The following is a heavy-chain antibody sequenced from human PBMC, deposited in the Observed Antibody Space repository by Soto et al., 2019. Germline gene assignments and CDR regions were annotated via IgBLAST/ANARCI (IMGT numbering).Heavy chain of an antibody. CDR1: GYTFTHYY. Sequence: QVQLVQSGAEVKKPGASVKVSCSASGYTFTHYYIHWVRQAPGQGLECLGISNPTGGSTNYAQEFQGRVTLTMDTSTSTVDMELSGLRSEDTAVFYCARALAAADHWGKGNLVTVSS. V-gene: IGHV1-46*01. D-gene: IGHD6-13*01. CDR3: ARALAAADH. CDR2: SNPTGGST. J-gene: IGHJ4*02.